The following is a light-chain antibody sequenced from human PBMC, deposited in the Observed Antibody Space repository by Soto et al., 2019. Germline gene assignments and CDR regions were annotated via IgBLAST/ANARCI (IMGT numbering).Light chain of an antibody. V-gene: IGLV2-14*01. CDR3: SSSTSSSTYV. J-gene: IGLJ1*01. Sequence: QSVPTQPASVSGSPGQSITISCTGASSDVGVYNYVSWYQQHPGKAPKLLLYVVSNRPSGVSNRFSGSKSGNTASLTISGLQTEDEANYYCSSSTSSSTYVFGTGTKVTVL. CDR2: VVS. CDR1: SSDVGVYNY.